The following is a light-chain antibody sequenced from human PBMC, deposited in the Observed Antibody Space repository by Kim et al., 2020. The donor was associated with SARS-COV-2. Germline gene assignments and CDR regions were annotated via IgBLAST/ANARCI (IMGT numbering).Light chain of an antibody. Sequence: EIVMTQSPATLSGSPGERATLSCRASQSVSSNLAWYQQKPGQAPRLLIYGASTRATGIPARFSGSGSGTEFTLTISSLQSEDFAVYYCQQYNNWHWTFGQGTKVDIK. CDR2: GAS. CDR3: QQYNNWHWT. V-gene: IGKV3-15*01. J-gene: IGKJ1*01. CDR1: QSVSSN.